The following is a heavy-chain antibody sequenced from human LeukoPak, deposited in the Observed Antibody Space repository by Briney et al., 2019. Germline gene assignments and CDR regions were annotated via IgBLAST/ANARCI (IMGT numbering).Heavy chain of an antibody. CDR1: GGSISSGSYC. CDR2: IYNSGST. J-gene: IGHJ4*02. V-gene: IGHV4-61*09. CDR3: ARSKGFGVVIFRY. D-gene: IGHD3-3*01. Sequence: TSETLSLTCTVSGGSISSGSYCWSWIRQPAGKGLEWIGHIYNSGSTNYNPSLKSRVTISVDTSKNQFSLKLSSVTAADTAVYYCARSKGFGVVIFRYWGQGTLVTVSS.